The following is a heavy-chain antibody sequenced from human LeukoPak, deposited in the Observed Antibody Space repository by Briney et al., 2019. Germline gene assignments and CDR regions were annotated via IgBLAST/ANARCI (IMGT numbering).Heavy chain of an antibody. CDR1: GGSISSSSYY. CDR3: ARDLRWFGEYLNPGNDAFDI. D-gene: IGHD3-10*01. V-gene: IGHV4-39*07. Sequence: PSETLSLTCTVSGGSISSSSYYWGWIRQPPGKGLEWIGSIYYSGSTYYNPSLKSRVTISVDTSKSQFSLKLSSVTAADTAVYYCARDLRWFGEYLNPGNDAFDIWGQGTMVTVSS. CDR2: IYYSGST. J-gene: IGHJ3*02.